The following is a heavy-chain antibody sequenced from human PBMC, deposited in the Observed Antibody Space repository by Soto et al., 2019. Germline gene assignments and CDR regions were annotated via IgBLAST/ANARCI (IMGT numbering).Heavy chain of an antibody. V-gene: IGHV4-34*01. J-gene: IGHJ4*02. CDR2: INHSGST. Sequence: SETLSLTCAVYGGSFSGYYWSWIRQPPGKGLEWIGEINHSGSTNYNPSLKSRVTISVDTSKNQFSLKLSSVTAADTAVYYCARSPYDFWSGYQKASFDYWGQGTLVTV. CDR1: GGSFSGYY. D-gene: IGHD3-3*01. CDR3: ARSPYDFWSGYQKASFDY.